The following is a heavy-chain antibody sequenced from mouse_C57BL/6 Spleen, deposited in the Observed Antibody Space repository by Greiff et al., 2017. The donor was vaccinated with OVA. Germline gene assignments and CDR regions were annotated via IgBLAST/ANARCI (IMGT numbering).Heavy chain of an antibody. CDR1: GYAFTNYL. Sequence: QVQLKESGAELVRPGTSVKVSCKASGYAFTNYLIEWVKQRPGQGLEWIGVINPGSGGTNYNEKFKGKATLTADKSSSTAYMQLSSLTSEDSAVYSCARDYYGSSLYWYFDVWGTGTTVTVSS. CDR2: INPGSGGT. D-gene: IGHD1-1*01. J-gene: IGHJ1*03. V-gene: IGHV1-54*01. CDR3: ARDYYGSSLYWYFDV.